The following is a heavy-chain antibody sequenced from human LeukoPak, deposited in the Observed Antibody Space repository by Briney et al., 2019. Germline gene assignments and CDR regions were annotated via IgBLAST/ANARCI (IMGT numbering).Heavy chain of an antibody. CDR3: ARAGYVYDFWSGYYHY. J-gene: IGHJ4*02. Sequence: ASVKVSCKASGYTFTGYYMHWVRQAPGQGLEWMGWINPNSGGTNYAQKFQGRVTMTRDTSISTASMELSSLKPDDTAVYYCARAGYVYDFWSGYYHYWGQGTLVTVSS. CDR2: INPNSGGT. V-gene: IGHV1-2*02. CDR1: GYTFTGYY. D-gene: IGHD3-3*01.